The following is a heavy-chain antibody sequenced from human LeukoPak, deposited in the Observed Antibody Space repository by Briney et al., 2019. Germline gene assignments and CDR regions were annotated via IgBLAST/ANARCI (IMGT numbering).Heavy chain of an antibody. Sequence: ASVKVSCKASGYTFTGYYMHWVRQAPGQGLEWMGWINPNSGGTNYAQKFQGWVTITRNTSISTAYMELSSLRSEDTAVYYCARNPSFGVGASTWFDPWGQGTLVTVSS. D-gene: IGHD1-26*01. CDR2: INPNSGGT. J-gene: IGHJ5*02. V-gene: IGHV1-2*04. CDR3: ARNPSFGVGASTWFDP. CDR1: GYTFTGYY.